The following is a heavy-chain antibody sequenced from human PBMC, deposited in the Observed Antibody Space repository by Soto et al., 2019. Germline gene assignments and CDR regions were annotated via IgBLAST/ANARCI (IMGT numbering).Heavy chain of an antibody. Sequence: GWCLRLTCVASEIAYSTCWMNCVRQTPGEGLVWVSHTDSDGTFTTYADSVKGRFTISRDNAKSTLYLQMNSLRAEDTGVYYCVRDDFGLGLDYWGRGTLVTVSS. V-gene: IGHV3-74*01. CDR3: VRDDFGLGLDY. CDR1: EIAYSTCW. J-gene: IGHJ4*02. CDR2: TDSDGTFT. D-gene: IGHD1-26*01.